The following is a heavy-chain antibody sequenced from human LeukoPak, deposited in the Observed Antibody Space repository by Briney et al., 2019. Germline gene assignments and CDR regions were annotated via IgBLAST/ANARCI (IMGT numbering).Heavy chain of an antibody. CDR1: GGSISSSSYY. Sequence: SETLSLTCTVSGGSISSSSYYWGWIRQPPGKGLEWIGSIYYSGSTYYNPSLKSRITISVDTSKSQFSLKLSSVTAADTAVYYCARRISGYYYGELDYWGQGTLVTVSS. CDR3: ARRISGYYYGELDY. D-gene: IGHD3-22*01. J-gene: IGHJ4*02. CDR2: IYYSGST. V-gene: IGHV4-39*01.